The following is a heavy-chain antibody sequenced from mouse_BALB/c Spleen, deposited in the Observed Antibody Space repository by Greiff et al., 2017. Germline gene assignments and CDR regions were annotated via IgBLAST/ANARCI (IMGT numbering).Heavy chain of an antibody. CDR3: ARGGLLSYWYFDV. D-gene: IGHD1-1*01. CDR1: GDSITSGY. J-gene: IGHJ1*01. CDR2: ISYSGST. V-gene: IGHV3-8*02. Sequence: EVKLMESGPSLVKPSQTLSLTCSVTGDSITSGYWNWIRKFPGHKLEYMGYISYSGSTYYNPSLNSRISITRDTSKNQYYLQLNSVTTEDTATYYCARGGLLSYWYFDVWGAGTTVTVSS.